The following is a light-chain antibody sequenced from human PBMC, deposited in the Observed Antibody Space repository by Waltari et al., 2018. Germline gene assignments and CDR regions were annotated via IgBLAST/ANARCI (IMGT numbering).Light chain of an antibody. CDR1: QSLFFSPNNKDA. Sequence: DIVMTQSPDSLAVSLGERATITCKSSQSLFFSPNNKDAFAWFQQKPGQPPRLLISGAFLRQSGVPDRFSGSGSGTDFTLTINSLRTEDVAVYYCQQHLSIPLTFGQGTKVEI. V-gene: IGKV4-1*01. J-gene: IGKJ2*01. CDR3: QQHLSIPLT. CDR2: GAF.